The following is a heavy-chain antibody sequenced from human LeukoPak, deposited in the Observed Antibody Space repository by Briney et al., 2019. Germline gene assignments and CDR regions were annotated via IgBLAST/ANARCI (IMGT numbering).Heavy chain of an antibody. CDR1: GYSISSGYY. CDR2: IYHSGST. V-gene: IGHV4-38-2*02. Sequence: PSETLSLTCTVSGYSISSGYYWGWIRQPPGKGLEWIGSIYHSGSTYYNPSLKSRVTISVDTSKNQFSLKLSSVTAADTAVYYCARGYDSSGYSPDAFDIWGQGTMVTVSS. J-gene: IGHJ3*02. CDR3: ARGYDSSGYSPDAFDI. D-gene: IGHD3-22*01.